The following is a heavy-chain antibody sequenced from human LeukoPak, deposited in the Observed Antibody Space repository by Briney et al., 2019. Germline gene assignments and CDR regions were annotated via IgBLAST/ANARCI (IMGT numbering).Heavy chain of an antibody. J-gene: IGHJ6*02. Sequence: PGGSLRLSCAASGFTFSRFDMHWVRQVTGKGLEWVSATGTTGDTYYPGSVKGRFTISREDAKNSLYLQMNNLRVEDTAVYYCAREVLGAAPGPGQGGMDVWGQGTRVTVSS. V-gene: IGHV3-13*01. CDR2: TGTTGDT. CDR1: GFTFSRFD. D-gene: IGHD6-13*01. CDR3: AREVLGAAPGPGQGGMDV.